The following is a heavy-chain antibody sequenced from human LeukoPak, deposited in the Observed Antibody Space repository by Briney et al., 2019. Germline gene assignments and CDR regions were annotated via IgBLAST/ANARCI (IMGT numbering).Heavy chain of an antibody. D-gene: IGHD3-9*01. CDR2: INSKTNGGTT. Sequence: GGSLCLSCAASGFTFSNAWMSWVRQAPGKGLEWVGCINSKTNGGTTDYAAPVKGRFTISRDDSKNTQYLQMNSLKTEDTAVYYCTTSLIPDYYILTDYYTRGREDYGGQGTLVTVSS. J-gene: IGHJ4*02. CDR1: GFTFSNAW. V-gene: IGHV3-15*01. CDR3: TTSLIPDYYILTDYYTRGREDY.